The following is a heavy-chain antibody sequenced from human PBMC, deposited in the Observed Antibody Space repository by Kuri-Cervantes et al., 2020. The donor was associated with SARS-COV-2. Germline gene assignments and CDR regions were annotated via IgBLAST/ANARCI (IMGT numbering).Heavy chain of an antibody. V-gene: IGHV3-23*01. D-gene: IGHD2-15*01. Sequence: GGSLRLSCAASGFTFSSYAMHWVRQAPGKGLEWVSAISDSGDSTSYADSVKGRFTVSRDKSKNTMYLQMNSLRAEDTAVYYCAKAGLCSGSCYSIEYWGQGTLVTVSA. J-gene: IGHJ4*02. CDR3: AKAGLCSGSCYSIEY. CDR2: ISDSGDST. CDR1: GFTFSSYA.